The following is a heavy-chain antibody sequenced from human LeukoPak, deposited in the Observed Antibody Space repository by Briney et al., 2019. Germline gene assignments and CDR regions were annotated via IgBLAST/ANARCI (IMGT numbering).Heavy chain of an antibody. V-gene: IGHV4-31*03. CDR1: GGSISSGGYY. CDR3: ASSIAAAGTGGWFDP. Sequence: PSETLSLTCTVSGGSISSGGYYWSWIRQHPGKGLEWIGYIYYSGSTYYNPSLKSRVTISVDTSKNQLSLKLSSVTAADTAVYYCASSIAAAGTGGWFDPWGQGTLVTVSS. D-gene: IGHD6-13*01. CDR2: IYYSGST. J-gene: IGHJ5*02.